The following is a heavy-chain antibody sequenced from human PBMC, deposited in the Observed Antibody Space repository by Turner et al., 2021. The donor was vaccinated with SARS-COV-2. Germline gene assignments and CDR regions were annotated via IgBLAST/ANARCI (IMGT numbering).Heavy chain of an antibody. J-gene: IGHJ6*02. Sequence: QVQVVQSGAEVKKPGASVKVSCKVSGYTLTELSMHWVRQAPGKGLEWMGGFDPEDAETIYALKFQGRVTMTEDTSTDTAYMELSSLRSEDTAVYYCATATVIYGDYVNYYYYYGMDVWGQGTTVTVSS. CDR1: GYTLTELS. CDR2: FDPEDAET. D-gene: IGHD4-17*01. V-gene: IGHV1-24*01. CDR3: ATATVIYGDYVNYYYYYGMDV.